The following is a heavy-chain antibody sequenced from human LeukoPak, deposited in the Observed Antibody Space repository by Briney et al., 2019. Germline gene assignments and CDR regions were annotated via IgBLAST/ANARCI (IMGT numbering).Heavy chain of an antibody. Sequence: SETMSLTCAVYGGSFSGDYWSWIRQPPGKGLEWIGEINHSGSTNYNPSLKSRGTISVDTSKNQFSLKLSSVTAADTAVYYCASLPRRDGYNGDYWGQGTLVTVSS. D-gene: IGHD5-24*01. CDR3: ASLPRRDGYNGDY. J-gene: IGHJ4*02. CDR2: INHSGST. V-gene: IGHV4-34*01. CDR1: GGSFSGDY.